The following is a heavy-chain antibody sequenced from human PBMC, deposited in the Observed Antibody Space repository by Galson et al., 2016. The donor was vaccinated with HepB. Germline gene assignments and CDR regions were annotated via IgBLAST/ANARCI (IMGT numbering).Heavy chain of an antibody. J-gene: IGHJ6*02. D-gene: IGHD4-17*01. CDR3: ARDHGDYTQRHGRQQDYYGMDV. Sequence: CAISGDSVSSNNAAWSWVRQSPSRGLEWLGRTYNRFKWHNDYAESVRSRITITQDTSRNQFTLLLNSVTPEDSAVYFCARDHGDYTQRHGRQQDYYGMDVWGQGTTVTVSS. CDR2: TYNRFKWHN. V-gene: IGHV6-1*01. CDR1: GDSVSSNNAA.